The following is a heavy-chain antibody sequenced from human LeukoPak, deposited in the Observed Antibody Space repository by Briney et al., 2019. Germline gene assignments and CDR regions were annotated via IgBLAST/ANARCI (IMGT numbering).Heavy chain of an antibody. CDR2: INANSGGT. Sequence: GASVKVSCKASGYTFTGYYIHWVRQAPGQGLEWMGWINANSGGTDYAQKFQGRVTMTRDTSISTAYMELSRLRSDDTAVYYCARGKCQLLYGDYWGQGTLVTVSS. D-gene: IGHD2-2*02. CDR3: ARGKCQLLYGDY. V-gene: IGHV1-2*02. CDR1: GYTFTGYY. J-gene: IGHJ4*02.